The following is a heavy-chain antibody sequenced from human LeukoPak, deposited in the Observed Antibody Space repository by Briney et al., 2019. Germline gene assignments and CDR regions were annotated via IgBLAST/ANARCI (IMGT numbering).Heavy chain of an antibody. D-gene: IGHD6-19*01. Sequence: PGGSLRLSCAASGFTFSSYAMHWVRQAPGKGLEWVAVISYDGSNKYYADSVKGRFTISRDNSKNTLYLQMNSLRAEDTAVYYCARVRAVAGPFDYWGQGTLVTVSS. V-gene: IGHV3-30*04. CDR3: ARVRAVAGPFDY. J-gene: IGHJ4*02. CDR1: GFTFSSYA. CDR2: ISYDGSNK.